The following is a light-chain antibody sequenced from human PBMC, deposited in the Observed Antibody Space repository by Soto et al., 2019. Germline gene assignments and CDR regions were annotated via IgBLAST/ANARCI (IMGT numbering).Light chain of an antibody. J-gene: IGLJ2*01. CDR3: SSYTSSSTLYVV. Sequence: QSALTQPASVSGSPGQSITISCTGTSSDVGGYNYVSWYQQHPGKAPKLMIYEVSNRPSGVSNRFSGSKSGNTASLTISGLQAEDEAEYYCSSYTSSSTLYVVFGGGTKLTVL. CDR2: EVS. V-gene: IGLV2-14*01. CDR1: SSDVGGYNY.